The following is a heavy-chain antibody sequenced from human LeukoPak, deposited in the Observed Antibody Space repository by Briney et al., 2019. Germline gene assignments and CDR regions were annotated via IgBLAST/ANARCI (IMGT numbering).Heavy chain of an antibody. V-gene: IGHV3-11*01. CDR1: GFTFSDYY. CDR2: ISSSGSTI. Sequence: GGSPRLSCAASGFTFSDYYMSWIRQAPGKGLEWVSYISSSGSTIYYADSVKGRFTISRDNAKNSLYLQMNSLRAEDTAVYYCAREEGSYHHNGMDVWGQGTTVTVSS. J-gene: IGHJ6*02. CDR3: AREEGSYHHNGMDV.